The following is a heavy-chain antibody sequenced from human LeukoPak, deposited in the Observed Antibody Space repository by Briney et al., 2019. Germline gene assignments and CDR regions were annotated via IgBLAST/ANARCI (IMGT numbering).Heavy chain of an antibody. Sequence: ASVKVSCKASRYTFSNYDINWVRQATGQGLEWMGWMSPNSGNTGYAQKFQGRVTMTRNTSISTAYMELTSLRSEDTAVYYCAAEVPPYYYDSSGYVYWGQGTLVTVSS. CDR2: MSPNSGNT. V-gene: IGHV1-8*01. J-gene: IGHJ4*02. D-gene: IGHD3-22*01. CDR3: AAEVPPYYYDSSGYVY. CDR1: RYTFSNYD.